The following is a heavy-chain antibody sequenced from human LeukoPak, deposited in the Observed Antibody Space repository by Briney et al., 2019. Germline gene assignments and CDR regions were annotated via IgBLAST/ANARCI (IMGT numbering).Heavy chain of an antibody. V-gene: IGHV3-30*18. CDR3: AKRIAGYCSGGSCYSLDY. J-gene: IGHJ4*02. CDR2: ISYDGTNK. D-gene: IGHD2-15*01. Sequence: PGGSLRLSCAASGFTFSSYGMHWVRQAPGKGMEWEAVISYDGTNKYYADSVKGRFTISRDNSKNTLYLQMNSLRAEDTAVYYCAKRIAGYCSGGSCYSLDYWGQGTLVTVSS. CDR1: GFTFSSYG.